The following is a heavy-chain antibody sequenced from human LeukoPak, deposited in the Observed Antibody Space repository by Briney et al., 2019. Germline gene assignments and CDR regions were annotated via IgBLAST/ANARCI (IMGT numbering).Heavy chain of an antibody. CDR2: IKQDGSEK. J-gene: IGHJ4*02. CDR1: GFTFSSYW. Sequence: GRSLKLSCAAPGFTFSSYWMSWVRQAPGKGLEWVANIKQDGSEKYYVDSVKGRFTISRDNAKNSLYLQMNSLRAEDTAVYYCAREDQLLVDYWGQGTLVTVSS. CDR3: AREDQLLVDY. D-gene: IGHD2-2*01. V-gene: IGHV3-7*03.